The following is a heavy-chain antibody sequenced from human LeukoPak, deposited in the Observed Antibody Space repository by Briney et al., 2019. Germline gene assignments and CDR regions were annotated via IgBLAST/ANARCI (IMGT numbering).Heavy chain of an antibody. D-gene: IGHD6-13*01. CDR2: INPYSGDT. V-gene: IGHV1-2*06. CDR1: RYTFTGYH. Sequence: ASVKVSCKASRYTFTGYHIHWVRQAPGQELEWMGRINPYSGDTNFAQKFQGRVTMTRDTSIPTAYLDLSRLTPGDAAVYFCARDQGSLTRSWYTGYWGQGTQVTVSS. CDR3: ARDQGSLTRSWYTGY. J-gene: IGHJ4*02.